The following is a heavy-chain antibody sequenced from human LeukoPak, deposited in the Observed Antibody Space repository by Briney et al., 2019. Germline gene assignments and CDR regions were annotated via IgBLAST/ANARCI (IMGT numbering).Heavy chain of an antibody. D-gene: IGHD2-15*01. CDR2: IYYSGST. V-gene: IGHV4-39*07. CDR1: GGSISSSSYY. Sequence: KPSETLSLTCTVSGGSISSSSYYWGWIRQPPGKGLEWIGSIYYSGSTYYNPSLKSRVTISVDTSKNQFSLKLSSVTAADTAVYYCARVRAPYCSGGSCYGSPRLPVDYWGQGTLVTVSS. CDR3: ARVRAPYCSGGSCYGSPRLPVDY. J-gene: IGHJ4*02.